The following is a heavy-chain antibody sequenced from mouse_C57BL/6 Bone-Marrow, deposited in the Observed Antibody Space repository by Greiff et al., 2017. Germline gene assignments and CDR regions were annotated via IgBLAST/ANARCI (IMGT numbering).Heavy chain of an antibody. CDR3: AREGLLSMDY. D-gene: IGHD2-10*01. V-gene: IGHV1-81*01. CDR1: GYTFTSYG. CDR2: IYPRSGNT. J-gene: IGHJ4*01. Sequence: QVQLKESGAELARPGASVKLSCTASGYTFTSYGISWVKQRTGQGLEWIGEIYPRSGNTYYNEKFKGKATLTADKYSSTAYMELRSLTSEDSAVYFCAREGLLSMDYWGQGTSVTVSS.